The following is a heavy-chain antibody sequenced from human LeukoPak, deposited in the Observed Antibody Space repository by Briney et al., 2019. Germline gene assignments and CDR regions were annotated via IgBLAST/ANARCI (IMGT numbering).Heavy chain of an antibody. CDR2: INPDTGAT. D-gene: IGHD3-22*01. Sequence: ASVKVSCKASGYTFTDYYIHWVRQAPGQGLEWMGWINPDTGATNFAQKFLGRVTLTRDTSITTAYMGVNSLTSDDTAVYYCARDRVERPYYYDSSGYYGWWFDPWGQGTLVTVSS. J-gene: IGHJ5*02. CDR3: ARDRVERPYYYDSSGYYGWWFDP. V-gene: IGHV1-2*02. CDR1: GYTFTDYY.